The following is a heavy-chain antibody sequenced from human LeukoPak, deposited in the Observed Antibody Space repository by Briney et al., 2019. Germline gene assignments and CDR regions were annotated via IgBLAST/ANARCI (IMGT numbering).Heavy chain of an antibody. J-gene: IGHJ4*02. CDR2: ISYDGSNK. D-gene: IGHD5-18*01. CDR3: ASRKDTPHLPDY. V-gene: IGHV3-30-3*01. Sequence: GGSLRLSCAASGFTFSSYAMHWVRQAPGKGLEWVAVISYDGSNKYYADSVKGRFTISRDNSKNTLYLHMNSLRAEDTAVYYCASRKDTPHLPDYWGQGTLVTVSS. CDR1: GFTFSSYA.